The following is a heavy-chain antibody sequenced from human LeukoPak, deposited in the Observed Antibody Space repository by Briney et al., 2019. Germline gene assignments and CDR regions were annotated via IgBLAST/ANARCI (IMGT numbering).Heavy chain of an antibody. CDR2: ISSSSSYI. CDR1: GFTFSSYS. Sequence: GGSLRLSCAASGFTFSSYSMNWVRQAPGKGLEWVSSISSSSSYIYYADSVKGRFTISIDNAKNSLYLQMNSLRAEDTAVYYCASTPGIAVAVDYWGQGTLVTVSS. CDR3: ASTPGIAVAVDY. V-gene: IGHV3-21*01. D-gene: IGHD6-19*01. J-gene: IGHJ4*02.